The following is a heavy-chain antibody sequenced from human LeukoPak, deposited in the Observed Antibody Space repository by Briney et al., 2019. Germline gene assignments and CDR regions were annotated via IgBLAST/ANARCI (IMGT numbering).Heavy chain of an antibody. CDR1: GFTFSSHW. J-gene: IGHJ4*02. D-gene: IGHD6-19*01. Sequence: PGGSLRLSCAASGFTFSSHWMHWVRQAPGKGLVWVSRINSDGSSTNYADSVKGRFTISRDNARNTLYLQMNSLRAEDTGVYYCAREGWAVARKVDYWGRGTLVTVSS. V-gene: IGHV3-74*01. CDR2: INSDGSST. CDR3: AREGWAVARKVDY.